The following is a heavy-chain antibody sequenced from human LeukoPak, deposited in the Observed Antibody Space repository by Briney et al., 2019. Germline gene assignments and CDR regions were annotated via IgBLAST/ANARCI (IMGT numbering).Heavy chain of an antibody. CDR3: ASGRQLGY. D-gene: IGHD6-13*01. CDR2: IKEDGSEK. CDR1: GFSFSNYW. V-gene: IGHV3-7*01. J-gene: IGHJ4*02. Sequence: GGSLSLSCAASGFSFSNYWMSWVRQAPGKGLEWVANIKEDGSEKYYVDSVKGRFTISRDNAWNSLYLQMNSLRAEDTAVYYCASGRQLGYWGQGTLVTVSS.